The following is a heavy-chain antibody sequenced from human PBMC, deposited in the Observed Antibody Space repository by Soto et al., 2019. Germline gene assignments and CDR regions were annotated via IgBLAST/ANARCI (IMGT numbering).Heavy chain of an antibody. CDR1: GGTFSSYA. Sequence: QVQLVQSGAEVKKPGSSVKVSCKASGGTFSSYAISWVRQAPGQGLEWMGGIIPIFGTANYAQKFQGRVTITADATTSTAYMELSRLRSEDTAVYYCARSAKTVTTYEYNWFDPWGQGTLVTVSS. CDR2: IIPIFGTA. CDR3: ARSAKTVTTYEYNWFDP. D-gene: IGHD4-17*01. J-gene: IGHJ5*02. V-gene: IGHV1-69*12.